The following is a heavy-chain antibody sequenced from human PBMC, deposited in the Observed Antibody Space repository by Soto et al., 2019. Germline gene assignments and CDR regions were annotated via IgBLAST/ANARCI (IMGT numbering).Heavy chain of an antibody. CDR3: ARLDILTGYGPKARFNWFDP. J-gene: IGHJ5*02. V-gene: IGHV4-59*01. Sequence: SETLSLTCTVSGGSISSYYWSWIRQPPGKGLEWIGYIYYSGSTNYNPSLKSRVTISVDTSKNQFSLKLSSVTAADTAVYYCARLDILTGYGPKARFNWFDPWGQGTLVTVSS. CDR2: IYYSGST. CDR1: GGSISSYY. D-gene: IGHD3-9*01.